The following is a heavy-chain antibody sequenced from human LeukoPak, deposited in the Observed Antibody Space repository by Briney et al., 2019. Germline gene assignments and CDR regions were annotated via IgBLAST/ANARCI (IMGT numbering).Heavy chain of an antibody. CDR3: ARGIIYLDY. CDR2: ISYDGNIK. J-gene: IGHJ4*02. V-gene: IGHV3-30*14. Sequence: GGSLRLSCAASGFTFSAYAMHWVRQAPGKGLEWVAIISYDGNIKYQADSVKGRFTISRDDSKNTLYLQMNSLRAEDTAVYYCARGIIYLDYWGQGTLVTVSS. D-gene: IGHD3-10*01. CDR1: GFTFSAYA.